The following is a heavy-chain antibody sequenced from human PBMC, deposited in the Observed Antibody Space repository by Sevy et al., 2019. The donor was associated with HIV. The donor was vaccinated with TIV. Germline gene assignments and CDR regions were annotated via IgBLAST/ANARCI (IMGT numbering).Heavy chain of an antibody. J-gene: IGHJ6*02. CDR2: FDPEDGET. CDR1: GYTLTELS. V-gene: IGHV1-24*01. D-gene: IGHD3-22*01. CDR3: ASYEGGHYYDSSGPYYYYGMDV. Sequence: ASVKVSCKVSGYTLTELSMHWVRQAPGKGLEWMGGFDPEDGETIYAQKFQGRVTMTGDTSTDTAYMELSSLRSEDTAVYYCASYEGGHYYDSSGPYYYYGMDVWGQGTTVTVSS.